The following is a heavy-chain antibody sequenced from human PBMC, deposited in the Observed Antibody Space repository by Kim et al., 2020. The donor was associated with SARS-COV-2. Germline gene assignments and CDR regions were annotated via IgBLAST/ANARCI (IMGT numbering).Heavy chain of an antibody. J-gene: IGHJ4*02. CDR2: INHSGST. D-gene: IGHD3-10*01. V-gene: IGHV4-34*01. Sequence: SETLSLTCAVYGGSFSGYYWSWIRQPPGKGLEWIGEINHSGSTNYNPSLKSRVTISVDTSKNQFSLKLSSVTAADTAVYYCARVPLLWFGELPDYWGQGTLVTVSS. CDR3: ARVPLLWFGELPDY. CDR1: GGSFSGYY.